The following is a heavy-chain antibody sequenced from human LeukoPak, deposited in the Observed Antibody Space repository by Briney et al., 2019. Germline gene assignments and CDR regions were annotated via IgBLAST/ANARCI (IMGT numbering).Heavy chain of an antibody. CDR1: GFTFSSYG. V-gene: IGHV3-33*01. Sequence: GRSLRLSCAASGFTFSSYGMHWVRQAPGKGLEWVAVIWYDGSNKYYADSVEGRFTISRDNSKNTLYLQVNSLRAEDTAVYYCARDRDYYDSSGYYYGYFDYWGQGTLVTVSS. D-gene: IGHD3-22*01. CDR2: IWYDGSNK. J-gene: IGHJ4*02. CDR3: ARDRDYYDSSGYYYGYFDY.